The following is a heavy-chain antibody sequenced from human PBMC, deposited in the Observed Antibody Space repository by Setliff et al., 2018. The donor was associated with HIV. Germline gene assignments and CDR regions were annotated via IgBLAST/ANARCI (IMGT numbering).Heavy chain of an antibody. CDR1: GYPIIEAYY. V-gene: IGHV4-38-2*01. D-gene: IGHD4-4*01. J-gene: IGHJ6*03. CDR2: IFRGVTT. Sequence: SETLSLTCAVSGYPIIEAYYWPWIRQSPTKGLEYIGIIFRGVTTYYNPSLRSRVALSMDTSKNQFSLRLSSVTAADTARYYCARADSRRGAGYQYMDVWGKGTTVTVSS. CDR3: ARADSRRGAGYQYMDV.